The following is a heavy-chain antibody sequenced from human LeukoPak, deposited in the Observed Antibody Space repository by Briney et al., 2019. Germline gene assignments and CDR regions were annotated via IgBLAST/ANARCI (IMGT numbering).Heavy chain of an antibody. CDR2: ISYGGSNK. J-gene: IGHJ4*02. CDR1: GFTLSSYA. D-gene: IGHD5-24*01. V-gene: IGHV3-30-3*01. Sequence: PGGSLRLSCAASGFTLSSYAMHWVRQAPGKGLEWVAVISYGGSNKYYADSVKGRFTISRDNSKNTLYLQMNSLRAEDTAVYYCARDPTKEMATTIMTDYWGQGTLVTVSS. CDR3: ARDPTKEMATTIMTDY.